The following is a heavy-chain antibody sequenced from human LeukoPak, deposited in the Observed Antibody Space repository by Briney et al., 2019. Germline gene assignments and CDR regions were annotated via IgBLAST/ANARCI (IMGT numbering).Heavy chain of an antibody. CDR1: GFTFSDYY. D-gene: IGHD5-12*01. V-gene: IGHV3-11*05. CDR3: ARDSGYSGYSDY. Sequence: GGSLRLSCAASGFTFSDYYMSWIRQAPGKGLEWVSYISSSSSYTDYADSVKGRFTISRDNAKNSLNLQMNSPRAEDTAVYYCARDSGYSGYSDYWGQGTLVTVSS. CDR2: ISSSSSYT. J-gene: IGHJ4*02.